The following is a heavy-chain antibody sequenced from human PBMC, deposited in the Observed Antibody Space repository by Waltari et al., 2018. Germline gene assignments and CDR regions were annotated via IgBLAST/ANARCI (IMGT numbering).Heavy chain of an antibody. CDR3: AKGSGIRVQSRGPY. Sequence: EVQLLESGGGLVQPGGSLRLSCAASGFPFSSYAMSWVRQAPGKGLEWVSVIYSGGSTYYADSVKGRFTISRDNSKNTLYLQMNSLRAEDTAVYYCAKGSGIRVQSRGPYWGQGTLVTVSS. CDR2: IYSGGST. D-gene: IGHD3-10*01. V-gene: IGHV3-23*03. J-gene: IGHJ4*02. CDR1: GFPFSSYA.